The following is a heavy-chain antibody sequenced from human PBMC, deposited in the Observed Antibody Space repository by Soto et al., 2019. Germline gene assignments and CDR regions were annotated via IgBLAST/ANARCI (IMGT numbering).Heavy chain of an antibody. CDR3: ARDHNVFNKGVDI. CDR2: VYSSGRT. Sequence: QLQLQESGPGLVRPSQTLSLTCSVSGGSITSGGYYLVWIRQLPGTCLEWVAYVYSSGRTYYNPSLESLLSISLDTSKNQFSLILSSVTVADTAIFYCARDHNVFNKGVDIWGQGAMFSVSS. CDR1: GGSITSGGYY. D-gene: IGHD2-8*01. J-gene: IGHJ3*02. V-gene: IGHV4-31*01.